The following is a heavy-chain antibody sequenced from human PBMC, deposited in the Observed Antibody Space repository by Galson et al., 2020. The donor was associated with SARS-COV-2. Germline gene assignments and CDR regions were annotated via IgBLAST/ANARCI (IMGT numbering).Heavy chain of an antibody. CDR2: LTPSGST. CDR1: GGSFSGYY. J-gene: IGHJ6*02. Sequence: SETLSTTCAVYGGSFSGYYWSWIRQLPGQGLEWIGELTPSGSTNYTPTLKSRVTLSVDTSKNQFSLKLSSVTAADTAVYYCAAELSDYYGSGSYYNGYGMDVWGQGTTVTVSS. D-gene: IGHD3-10*01. V-gene: IGHV4-34*01. CDR3: AAELSDYYGSGSYYNGYGMDV.